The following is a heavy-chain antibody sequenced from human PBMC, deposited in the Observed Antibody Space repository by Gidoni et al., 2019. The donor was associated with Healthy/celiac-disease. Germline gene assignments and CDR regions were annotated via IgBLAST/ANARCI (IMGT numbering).Heavy chain of an antibody. V-gene: IGHV3-33*01. Sequence: QVPLVESGGVVVQPGRSLRLSCAASGFTFCSYGMHWVRQAPGKGLGWVAVIWYDGSNKYYADSVKGRFTISRDNSKNTLYLQMNSLRAEDTAVYYCARDALGYSYGNDAFDIWGQGTMVTVSS. J-gene: IGHJ3*02. CDR1: GFTFCSYG. CDR2: IWYDGSNK. CDR3: ARDALGYSYGNDAFDI. D-gene: IGHD5-18*01.